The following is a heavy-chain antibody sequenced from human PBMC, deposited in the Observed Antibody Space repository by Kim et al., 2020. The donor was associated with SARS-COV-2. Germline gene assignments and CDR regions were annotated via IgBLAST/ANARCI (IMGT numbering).Heavy chain of an antibody. Sequence: GGSLRLSCAASGFTFSSYAMHWVRQAPGKGLEWVAVISYDGSNKYYADSVKGRFTISRDNSKNTLYLQMNSLRAEDTAVYYCARDSDYDILTGYYVSIYYYGMDVWGQGTTVTVSS. CDR1: GFTFSSYA. J-gene: IGHJ6*02. CDR3: ARDSDYDILTGYYVSIYYYGMDV. V-gene: IGHV3-30*04. CDR2: ISYDGSNK. D-gene: IGHD3-9*01.